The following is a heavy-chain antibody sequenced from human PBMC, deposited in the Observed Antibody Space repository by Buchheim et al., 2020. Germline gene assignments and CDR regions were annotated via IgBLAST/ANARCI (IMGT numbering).Heavy chain of an antibody. D-gene: IGHD1-1*01. CDR3: ARRPEVHYWYFDL. J-gene: IGHJ2*01. CDR1: GYTFTSYG. Sequence: QLVESGAEVKKPGASVKVSCKASGYTFTSYGIGWVRQAPGQGLEWMGWISTYNGNTDYAQKFQGRVNMSTDTSTNTAYMELRSLRSDDTAVYYCARRPEVHYWYFDLWGRGTL. CDR2: ISTYNGNT. V-gene: IGHV1-18*01.